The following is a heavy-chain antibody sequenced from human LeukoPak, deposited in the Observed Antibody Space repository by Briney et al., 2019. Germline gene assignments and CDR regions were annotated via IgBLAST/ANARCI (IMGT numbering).Heavy chain of an antibody. CDR3: AKDLFTLYDYAPSYYYYYYGMDV. Sequence: PGGSLRLSCAASGFTFSSYAMSWVRQAPGKGLEWVSAISWNSGSIGYADSVKGRFTISRDNSKNTLYLQMNSLRAEDTAVYYCAKDLFTLYDYAPSYYYYYYGMDVWGQGTTVTVSS. V-gene: IGHV3-23*01. CDR1: GFTFSSYA. CDR2: ISWNSGSI. J-gene: IGHJ6*02. D-gene: IGHD3-16*01.